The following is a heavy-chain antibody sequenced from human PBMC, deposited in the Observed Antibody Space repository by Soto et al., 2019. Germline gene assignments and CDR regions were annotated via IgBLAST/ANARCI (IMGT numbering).Heavy chain of an antibody. J-gene: IGHJ5*02. CDR2: IIPVRSTT. Sequence: SVKVSCKASAGTFPHYALTWVRQAPGQGLEWMGGIIPVRSTTTYAQKFQERISISADESTNTAYNELISLSSEDTAVYYCACNWGNSLRNWLAPWGQGTLVTVSS. CDR1: AGTFPHYA. V-gene: IGHV1-69*13. CDR3: ACNWGNSLRNWLAP. D-gene: IGHD7-27*01.